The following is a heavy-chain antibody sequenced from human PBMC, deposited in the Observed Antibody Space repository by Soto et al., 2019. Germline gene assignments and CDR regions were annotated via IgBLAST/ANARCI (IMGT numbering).Heavy chain of an antibody. CDR1: GYTFTGYY. CDR2: INPNSGDT. V-gene: IGHV1-2*02. Sequence: QVQLVQSGAEVKKPGASVKVSCKTSGYTFTGYYIHWIRQAPGQGLEWMGWINPNSGDTNYSQDFQGSVTMTSDTSFTTAYVELTRLRSDDTAVYYCARREQWLENFDYWGQGNLVTVSS. J-gene: IGHJ4*02. CDR3: ARREQWLENFDY. D-gene: IGHD6-19*01.